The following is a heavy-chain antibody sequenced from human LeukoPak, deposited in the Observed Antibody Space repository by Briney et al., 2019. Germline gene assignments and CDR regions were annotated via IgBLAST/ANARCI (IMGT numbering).Heavy chain of an antibody. D-gene: IGHD3-22*01. CDR1: GGSFSGVGYY. V-gene: IGHV4-34*01. CDR2: INHSGST. Sequence: SETLSLNCTVSGGSFSGVGYYWSWIRQPPGKGLEWIGEINHSGSTNYNPSLKSRVTISVDTSKSQFSLKLSSVTAADTAVYYCARRVKPQYYYDSSGYYRHWGQGTLVTVSS. CDR3: ARRVKPQYYYDSSGYYRH. J-gene: IGHJ4*02.